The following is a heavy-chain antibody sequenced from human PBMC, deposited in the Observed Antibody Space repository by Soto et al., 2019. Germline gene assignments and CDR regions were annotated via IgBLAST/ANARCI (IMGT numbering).Heavy chain of an antibody. D-gene: IGHD3-3*01. J-gene: IGHJ5*02. CDR2: ISYDGSRQ. V-gene: IGHV3-30*18. Sequence: QVQLVESGGGVVQPGGSLRLSCAASGFTFSSCGMHWVRQAPGKGLEWVAVISYDGSRQYYEDSVKGRFTISRDNSKNMVYLQMSSLRAEDTAIYYFAKDGDLWSFDSWLDPWGQGILVTVSS. CDR3: AKDGDLWSFDSWLDP. CDR1: GFTFSSCG.